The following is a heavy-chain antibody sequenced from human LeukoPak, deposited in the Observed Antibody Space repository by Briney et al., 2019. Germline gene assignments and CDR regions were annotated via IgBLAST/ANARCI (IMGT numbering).Heavy chain of an antibody. D-gene: IGHD1/OR15-1a*01. Sequence: GGTLRLSCAVSGFKFSDHYIDWVRQAPGKGLEWVGRSRNKASSNTTEYAASLEGRFTITGDVSESSLYLQMNSLRTEDTAVYYCGRIEINANNGMYVWGRGTTVTVSS. CDR1: GFKFSDHY. V-gene: IGHV3-72*01. J-gene: IGHJ6*02. CDR3: GRIEINANNGMYV. CDR2: SRNKASSNTT.